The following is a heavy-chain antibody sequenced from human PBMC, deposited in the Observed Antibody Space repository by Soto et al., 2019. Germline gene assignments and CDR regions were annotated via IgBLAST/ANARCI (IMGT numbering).Heavy chain of an antibody. CDR3: AKRYHTTTSCFDY. V-gene: IGHV3-23*01. Sequence: PGGSLSLSCAASGFTFNSYAMSWVRQAPGKGLEWVSITSGGGGTTYYADSVKGRFAISRDNSKNTLYLEMNSLRAEDTAVYFCAKRYHTTTSCFDYWGQGTLVTVSS. CDR1: GFTFNSYA. CDR2: TSGGGGTT. J-gene: IGHJ4*02. D-gene: IGHD2-2*01.